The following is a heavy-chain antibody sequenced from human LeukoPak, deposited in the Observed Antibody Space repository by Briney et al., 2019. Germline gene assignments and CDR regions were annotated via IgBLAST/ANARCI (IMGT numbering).Heavy chain of an antibody. CDR2: IYYSGST. Sequence: SETLSLTSTVSGGSISSGGYYWSWIRQHPGKGLEWIGYIYYSGSTYYNPSLKSRVTISVDTSKNQFSLKLSSVTAADTAVYYCARVGCSGGSCYPHPKRYFDYWGQGTLVTVSS. D-gene: IGHD2-15*01. J-gene: IGHJ4*02. CDR3: ARVGCSGGSCYPHPKRYFDY. CDR1: GGSISSGGYY. V-gene: IGHV4-31*03.